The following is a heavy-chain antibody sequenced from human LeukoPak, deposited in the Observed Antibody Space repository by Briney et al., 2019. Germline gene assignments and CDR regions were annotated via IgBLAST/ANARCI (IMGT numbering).Heavy chain of an antibody. D-gene: IGHD1-1*01. CDR2: VYDTGST. CDR1: GDSISSYY. Sequence: SETLSLTCTVSGDSISSYYWSWIRQPPGKGLEWIGYVYDTGSTHYNPSLESRVTVSIDTSKTQFFLKLTSVTAADTAIYYCARWNGGFDYWGQGTLVTVSS. J-gene: IGHJ4*02. V-gene: IGHV4-59*01. CDR3: ARWNGGFDY.